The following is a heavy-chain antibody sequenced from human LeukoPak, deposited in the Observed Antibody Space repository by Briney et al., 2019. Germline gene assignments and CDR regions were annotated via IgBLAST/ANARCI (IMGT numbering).Heavy chain of an antibody. Sequence: GGSLRFSCAASGFTFSSYSMNWVRQAPGKGLEWVSSISSSSSYIYYADSVKGRFTISRDNAKNSLYLQMNSLRAEDTAVYYCARDYYDSSGYHDYWGQGTLVTVSS. D-gene: IGHD3-22*01. V-gene: IGHV3-21*01. CDR3: ARDYYDSSGYHDY. CDR2: ISSSSSYI. CDR1: GFTFSSYS. J-gene: IGHJ4*02.